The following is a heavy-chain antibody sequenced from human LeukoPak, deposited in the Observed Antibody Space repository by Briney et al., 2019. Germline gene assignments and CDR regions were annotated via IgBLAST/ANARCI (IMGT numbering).Heavy chain of an antibody. Sequence: SETLSLTCAVYGRSFSGYYWSWIRQPPGKGLEWIGEINHSGSTNYNPSLKSRVTISVDTSKNQFSLKLSSVTAADTAVYYCARAPRPYYFDYWGQGTLVTVSS. CDR1: GRSFSGYY. CDR3: ARAPRPYYFDY. CDR2: INHSGST. J-gene: IGHJ4*02. V-gene: IGHV4-34*01.